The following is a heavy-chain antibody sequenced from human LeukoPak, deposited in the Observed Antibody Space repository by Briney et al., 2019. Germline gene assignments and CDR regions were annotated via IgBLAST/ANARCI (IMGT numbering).Heavy chain of an antibody. Sequence: PPETLSLTCSVSGGSVSSGDYYWSWIRQPPGKGLEWIGYMYYSGSTYYSPSLKSRVTISVDTSKNQFSLKLSSVTAADTAVYYCVRRMVGAIRPFDYWGQGTLVTVSS. D-gene: IGHD1-26*01. CDR1: GGSVSSGDYY. J-gene: IGHJ4*02. V-gene: IGHV4-30-4*01. CDR2: MYYSGST. CDR3: VRRMVGAIRPFDY.